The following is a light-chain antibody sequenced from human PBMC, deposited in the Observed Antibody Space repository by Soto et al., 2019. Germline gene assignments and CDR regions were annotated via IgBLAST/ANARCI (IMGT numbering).Light chain of an antibody. CDR3: QQRSSCQWT. CDR2: DAS. Sequence: EIVLTQSPATLSLSPGERAALSCRASQSVGSYLAWYQQKPGQAPRLLIYDASNSATGIPARFSGSGSGTDFTLTVSSLEPEDFAVYYCQQRSSCQWTFGQGTKVEVK. V-gene: IGKV3-11*01. J-gene: IGKJ1*01. CDR1: QSVGSY.